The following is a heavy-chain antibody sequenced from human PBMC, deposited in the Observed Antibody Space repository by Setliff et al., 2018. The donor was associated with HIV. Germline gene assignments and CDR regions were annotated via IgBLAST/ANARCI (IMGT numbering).Heavy chain of an antibody. V-gene: IGHV1-24*01. CDR2: FDPQDGET. J-gene: IGHJ3*02. CDR1: GYTLSELS. Sequence: ASVKVSCKVYGYTLSELSIHWVRQAPGKGLEWMGYFDPQDGETVYAQKFQGRVTLTEDTSTGTAYMELSGLRSEDTAVYYCARSSPLYGRTFDVLDIWGQGTLVTVSS. D-gene: IGHD6-6*01. CDR3: ARSSPLYGRTFDVLDI.